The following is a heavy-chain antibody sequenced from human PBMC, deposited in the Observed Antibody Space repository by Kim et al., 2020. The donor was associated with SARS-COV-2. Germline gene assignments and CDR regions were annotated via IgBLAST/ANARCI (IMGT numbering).Heavy chain of an antibody. Sequence: SETLSLTCAVYGGSFSGYYWSWIRQPPGKGLEWIGEINHSGSTNYNPSLKSRVTISVDTSKNQFSLKLSSVTAADTAVYYCARGLITMVRGVITNWFDPWGQGTLVTVSS. V-gene: IGHV4-34*01. J-gene: IGHJ5*02. D-gene: IGHD3-10*01. CDR3: ARGLITMVRGVITNWFDP. CDR1: GGSFSGYY. CDR2: INHSGST.